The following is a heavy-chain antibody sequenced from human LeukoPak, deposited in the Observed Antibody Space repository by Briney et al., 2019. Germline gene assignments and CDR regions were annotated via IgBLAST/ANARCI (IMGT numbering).Heavy chain of an antibody. Sequence: GGSLRLSCAASGFTFSSLAMTWVRQAPGKGLEWVSGFDGNGPNTYYADSVKGRWTISRDNSRNTPYLEMNSLRPEDTAIYYCAKPRTTGLGWAQFDYWGQGSLVTVSS. D-gene: IGHD2-8*02. CDR1: GFTFSSLA. J-gene: IGHJ4*02. CDR3: AKPRTTGLGWAQFDY. V-gene: IGHV3-23*01. CDR2: FDGNGPNT.